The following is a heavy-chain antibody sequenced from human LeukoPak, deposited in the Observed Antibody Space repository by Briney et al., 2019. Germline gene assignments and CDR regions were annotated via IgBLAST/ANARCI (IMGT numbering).Heavy chain of an antibody. CDR3: ARDREATIMPPLGAFDI. J-gene: IGHJ3*02. CDR1: GYTFTGYY. D-gene: IGHD5-24*01. CDR2: INPSGGST. Sequence: ASVKVSCKASGYTFTGYYMHWVRQAPGQGLEWMGIINPSGGSTSYAQKFQGRVTMTRDTSTSTVYMELSSLRSEDTAVYYCARDREATIMPPLGAFDIWGQGTMVTVSS. V-gene: IGHV1-46*01.